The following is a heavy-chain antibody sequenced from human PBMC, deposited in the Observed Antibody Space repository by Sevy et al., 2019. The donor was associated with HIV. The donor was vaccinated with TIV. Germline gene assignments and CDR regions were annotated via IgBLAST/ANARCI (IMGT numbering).Heavy chain of an antibody. V-gene: IGHV4-39*01. CDR2: IYYSGRT. CDR3: TRRPGIPEHYAFDI. Sequence: SETLSLTCAVSGGSISSSTYYWGWIRQPPGKGRVWIGSIYYSGRTYYSPSLKSPVTISVDASKNQLSLKLSSVTAADTAVYYCTRRPGIPEHYAFDIWGKGTMVTVSS. D-gene: IGHD1-20*01. CDR1: GGSISSSTYY. J-gene: IGHJ3*02.